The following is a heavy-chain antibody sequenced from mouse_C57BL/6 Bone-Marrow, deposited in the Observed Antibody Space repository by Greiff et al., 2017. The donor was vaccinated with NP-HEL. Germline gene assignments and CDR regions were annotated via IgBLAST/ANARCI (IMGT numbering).Heavy chain of an antibody. CDR2: INPGSGGT. CDR3: ARGFYYCGSSHWYFDV. Sequence: QVQLQQSGAELVRPGPSVKVSCKASGYAFTNYLIEWVKQRPGQGLEWIGVINPGSGGTNYNEKFKGKATLTADKSSSTAYMQLSSLTSEDSAVYFCARGFYYCGSSHWYFDVWGTGTTVTVSS. V-gene: IGHV1-54*01. CDR1: GYAFTNYL. J-gene: IGHJ1*03. D-gene: IGHD1-1*01.